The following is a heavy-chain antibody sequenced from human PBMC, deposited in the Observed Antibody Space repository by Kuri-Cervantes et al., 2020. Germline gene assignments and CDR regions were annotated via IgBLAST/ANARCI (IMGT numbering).Heavy chain of an antibody. CDR1: GFTVNNNY. J-gene: IGHJ4*02. Sequence: GGSLRFSCAASGFTVNNNYMNWVRQAPGKGLEWVSVIYSGGHAYYGDSVKGRFTISRDNSNNTLHLQMNSLRVEDTAVYYCAKDDKWLVSFDYWGQGTLVTVSS. CDR3: AKDDKWLVSFDY. V-gene: IGHV3-53*01. CDR2: IYSGGHA. D-gene: IGHD6-19*01.